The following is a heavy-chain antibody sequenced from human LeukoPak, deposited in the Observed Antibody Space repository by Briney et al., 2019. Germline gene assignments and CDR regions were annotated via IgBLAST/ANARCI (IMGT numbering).Heavy chain of an antibody. Sequence: SETLSLTCTVSGGSISSGDYYWSWIRQPPGKGLEWIGYIYYSGSTYYNLSLKSRVTISADTSRNQFSLRLSSVTAADTAVYYCARGGSRLTTAGDLDYWGQGTLVTVSS. D-gene: IGHD3-16*01. CDR1: GGSISSGDYY. CDR3: ARGGSRLTTAGDLDY. J-gene: IGHJ4*02. CDR2: IYYSGST. V-gene: IGHV4-30-4*01.